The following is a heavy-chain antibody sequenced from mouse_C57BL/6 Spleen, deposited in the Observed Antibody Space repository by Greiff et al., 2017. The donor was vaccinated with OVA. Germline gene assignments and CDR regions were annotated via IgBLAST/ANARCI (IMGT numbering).Heavy chain of an antibody. V-gene: IGHV5-6*01. J-gene: IGHJ3*01. D-gene: IGHD4-1*01. CDR1: GFTFSSYG. CDR3: ARQDPNWDGAY. Sequence: EVQRVESGGDLVKPGGSLKLSCAASGFTFSSYGMSWVRQTPHKRLEWVATISSGGSYTSYPASVKGRFTISRDNAKNTLYLQMRSLKSEDTAMYYCARQDPNWDGAYWGKGTLVTVSA. CDR2: ISSGGSYT.